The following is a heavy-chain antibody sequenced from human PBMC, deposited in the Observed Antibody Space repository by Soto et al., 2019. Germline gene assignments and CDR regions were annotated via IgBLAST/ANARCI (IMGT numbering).Heavy chain of an antibody. CDR2: ISANNGDT. J-gene: IGHJ3*02. D-gene: IGHD3-3*01. V-gene: IGHV1-18*01. CDR1: GYTFNRYS. Sequence: ASGKVSCKASGYTFNRYSISWVRQATGQGLEWMGWISANNGDTNYAQHLQGRVTMTTDTSTSTAYMELSNLRSDDTAVYYCASPARNYDFWSGYSFDIWGQGTMVTVSS. CDR3: ASPARNYDFWSGYSFDI.